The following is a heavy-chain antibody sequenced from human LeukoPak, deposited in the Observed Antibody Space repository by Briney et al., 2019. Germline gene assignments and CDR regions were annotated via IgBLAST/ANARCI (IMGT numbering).Heavy chain of an antibody. CDR3: AREGHYDILTGYSPVEYYFYYMDV. Sequence: GGSLRLSCEASGFTFSHYGIHWVSQTPGKGLEWVAAISSDGVEKHYADSVKGRFTISRDNSKSTLYLQMNSLRAEDAALYYCAREGHYDILTGYSPVEYYFYYMDVWGKGTTVTVSS. CDR2: ISSDGVEK. V-gene: IGHV3-30*04. CDR1: GFTFSHYG. J-gene: IGHJ6*03. D-gene: IGHD3-9*01.